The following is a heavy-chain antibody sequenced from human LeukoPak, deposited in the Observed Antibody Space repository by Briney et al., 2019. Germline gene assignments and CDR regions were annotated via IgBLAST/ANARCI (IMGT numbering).Heavy chain of an antibody. CDR3: ARDYLDAFDI. V-gene: IGHV4-4*07. Sequence: SETLSLTSTVSGGSLSNYYWTWIRQPAGHGLEWIGRIYTSVSTNYNPSLKSRVTMSVDTSKNQFSLKLSSVTAADTAVYYCARDYLDAFDIWGQGTMVTVSS. D-gene: IGHD2/OR15-2a*01. J-gene: IGHJ3*02. CDR2: IYTSVST. CDR1: GGSLSNYY.